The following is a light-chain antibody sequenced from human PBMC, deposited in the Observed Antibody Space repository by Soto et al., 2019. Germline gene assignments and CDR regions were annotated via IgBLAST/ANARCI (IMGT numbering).Light chain of an antibody. J-gene: IGLJ2*01. CDR1: SSNMGSNT. V-gene: IGLV1-44*01. Sequence: QSVLTQPPSASGTPGQGVAISCSGSSSNMGSNTVNWYQHLPGTAPKLLIYNENQRPSGVPDRFFGSKSGTSASLAITGLQSEDEADYYCAAWDGSLNHILFGGGTKLTVL. CDR3: AAWDGSLNHIL. CDR2: NEN.